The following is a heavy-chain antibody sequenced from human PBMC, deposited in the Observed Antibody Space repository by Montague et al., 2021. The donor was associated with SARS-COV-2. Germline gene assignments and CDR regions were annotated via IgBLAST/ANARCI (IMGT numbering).Heavy chain of an antibody. V-gene: IGHV4-39*02. CDR2: IYYSGTT. Sequence: SETLSLTCTVSGGSISSSSYYWGWIRQPPGKGPEWIGSIYYSGTTFYNPSLRSRVTMSVDTSKNQFSLRLSSVTAAGTAVFYCAREVAGDWYFDLWGRGTLVTVSS. J-gene: IGHJ2*01. CDR1: GGSISSSSYY. CDR3: AREVAGDWYFDL. D-gene: IGHD2-8*02.